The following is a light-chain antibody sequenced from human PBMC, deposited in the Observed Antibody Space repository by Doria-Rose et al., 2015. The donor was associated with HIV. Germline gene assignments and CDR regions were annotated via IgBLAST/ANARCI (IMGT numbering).Light chain of an antibody. Sequence: TQSPGTLSLSPGERATLSCRASQSFSSTYLAWYQQIPDQAPSLLIYDGSTSATGIPDRFSASGSGTDFTLTINRLDPEDFALYYCHQYGTSWTFGQGTKVEI. V-gene: IGKV3-20*01. CDR1: QSFSSTY. CDR2: DGS. J-gene: IGKJ1*01. CDR3: HQYGTSWT.